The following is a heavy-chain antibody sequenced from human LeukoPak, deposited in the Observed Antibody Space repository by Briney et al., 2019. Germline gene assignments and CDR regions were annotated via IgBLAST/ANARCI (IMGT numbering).Heavy chain of an antibody. J-gene: IGHJ4*02. CDR1: GGSISSYY. V-gene: IGHV4-59*01. CDR3: ARKVMVRGVIIFDY. D-gene: IGHD3-10*01. Sequence: SETLSLTCTVSGGSISSYYWSWIRQPPGKGLGWIGYIYYSGSTNYNPSLKSRVTISVDTSKNQFSLKLSSVTAADTAVYHCARKVMVRGVIIFDYWGQGTLVTVSS. CDR2: IYYSGST.